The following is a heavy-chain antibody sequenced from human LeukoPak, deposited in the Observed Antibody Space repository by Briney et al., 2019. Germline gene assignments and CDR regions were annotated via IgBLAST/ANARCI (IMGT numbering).Heavy chain of an antibody. CDR3: ARDFDSSGYSDY. Sequence: PSETLSLTCTVSGGSISSGSYYCSWIRQPAGKGLEWIGHIYKSGSTNYNPSLKSRVTISVDTSKNQFSLKLSSVTAADTAVYYCARDFDSSGYSDYWGQGTLVTVSS. CDR2: IYKSGST. V-gene: IGHV4-61*09. CDR1: GGSISSGSYY. D-gene: IGHD3-22*01. J-gene: IGHJ4*02.